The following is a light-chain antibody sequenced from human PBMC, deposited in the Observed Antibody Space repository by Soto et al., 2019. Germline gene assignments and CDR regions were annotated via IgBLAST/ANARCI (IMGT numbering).Light chain of an antibody. J-gene: IGLJ2*01. CDR1: SSDIGDYNY. CDR3: SSYTGGSTVV. Sequence: QSALTQPASVSGSPGQSIAISCTGSSSDIGDYNYVSWYQQHPGKAPKLMIFDVSNRPSGVSNRFSGSMSGNTASLTISGIQPEDEADSYCSSYTGGSTVVFGGGTKLTVL. CDR2: DVS. V-gene: IGLV2-14*01.